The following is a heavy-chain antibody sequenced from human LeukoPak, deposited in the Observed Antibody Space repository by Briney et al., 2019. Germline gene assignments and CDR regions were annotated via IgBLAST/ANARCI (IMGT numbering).Heavy chain of an antibody. D-gene: IGHD2-2*01. Sequence: PSETLSLTCAVSGGSISSSNWWSWVRQPPGKGLEWIGEIYHSGSTNYNPSLKSRVTISVDTSKNQFSLKLNSVTAADTAVYYCRLVVVPAGNTPFDSWGQGTLVTVSS. CDR1: GGSISSSNW. J-gene: IGHJ4*02. CDR3: RLVVVPAGNTPFDS. CDR2: IYHSGST. V-gene: IGHV4-4*02.